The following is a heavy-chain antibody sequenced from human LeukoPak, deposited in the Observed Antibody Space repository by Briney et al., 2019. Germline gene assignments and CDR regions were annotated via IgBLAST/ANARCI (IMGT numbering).Heavy chain of an antibody. D-gene: IGHD3-22*01. Sequence: SETLSLTCTVSGGSISSSSYYWGWIRQPPGKGLEWIGEINHSGSTNYNPSLKSRVTISVDTSKNQFSLKLSSVTAADTAVYYCARSPYYDSSGYYGGVAFDIWGQGTMVTVSS. CDR3: ARSPYYDSSGYYGGVAFDI. CDR1: GGSISSSSYY. CDR2: INHSGST. J-gene: IGHJ3*02. V-gene: IGHV4-39*07.